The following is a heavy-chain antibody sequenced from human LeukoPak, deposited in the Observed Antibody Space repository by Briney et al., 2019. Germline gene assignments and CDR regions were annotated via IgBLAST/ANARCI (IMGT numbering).Heavy chain of an antibody. J-gene: IGHJ4*02. CDR2: IYYSGST. V-gene: IGHV4-59*01. CDR3: AREGSSGSSF. D-gene: IGHD6-19*01. CDR1: GGSISSYY. Sequence: MSSETLSLTCTVSGGSISSYYWSWIRQPPGKGLEWIGYIYYSGSTNYNPSLKSRVTISVDTSKNQFSLKLSSVTAADTAVYYCAREGSSGSSFWGQGTLVTVSS.